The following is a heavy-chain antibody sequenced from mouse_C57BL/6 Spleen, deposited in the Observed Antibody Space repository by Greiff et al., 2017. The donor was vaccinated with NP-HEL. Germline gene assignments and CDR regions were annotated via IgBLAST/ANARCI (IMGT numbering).Heavy chain of an antibody. V-gene: IGHV1-62-2*01. CDR3: ARHEDRGVYDYGGDWYFDV. CDR2: FYPGSGSI. D-gene: IGHD2-4*01. J-gene: IGHJ1*03. CDR1: GYTFTEYT. Sequence: QVQLQQSGAELVKPGASVKLSCKASGYTFTEYTIHWVKQRSGQGLEWIGWFYPGSGSIKYNENFKDKATLTAEKSSSTVYMELSRLTSEDSAVYFCARHEDRGVYDYGGDWYFDVWGTGTTVTVSS.